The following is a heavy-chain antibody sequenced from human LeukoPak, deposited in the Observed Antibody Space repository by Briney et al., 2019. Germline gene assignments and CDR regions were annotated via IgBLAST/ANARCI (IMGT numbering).Heavy chain of an antibody. Sequence: SVTVSLTCAVYGGSFYGYYWRCLPHSPGKGVEGFGDINHSGSTNYNPSLKSRVTISVDTSKNQFSLKLSSVTATDTTVYYCARLRADYDILTGYYMAYYYYYYMDVWGKGTTVTISS. CDR1: GGSFYGYY. J-gene: IGHJ6*03. CDR2: INHSGST. D-gene: IGHD3-9*01. CDR3: ARLRADYDILTGYYMAYYYYYYMDV. V-gene: IGHV4-34*01.